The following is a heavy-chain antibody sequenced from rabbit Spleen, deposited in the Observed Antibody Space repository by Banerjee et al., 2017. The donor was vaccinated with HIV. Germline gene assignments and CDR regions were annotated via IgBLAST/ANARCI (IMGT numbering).Heavy chain of an antibody. Sequence: QEQLEESGGDLVKPGASLTLTCTASGFSFHSSYYMCWVRQAPGKGLEWIACIYTGSSGYTYYATWAKGRFTCSKPSSTTVTLQVTSLTAADTAAYFCARDLDDVIGWNFGWWGQGTLVTVS. D-gene: IGHD4-1*01. J-gene: IGHJ3*01. CDR3: ARDLDDVIGWNFGW. CDR2: IYTGSSGYT. CDR1: GFSFHSSYY. V-gene: IGHV1S45*01.